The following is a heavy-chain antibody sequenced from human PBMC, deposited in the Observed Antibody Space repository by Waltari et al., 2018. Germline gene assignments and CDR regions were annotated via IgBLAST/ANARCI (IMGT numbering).Heavy chain of an antibody. D-gene: IGHD6-13*01. CDR2: INHSGST. J-gene: IGHJ4*02. CDR1: GGSFSGYY. Sequence: QVQLQQWGAGLLKPSETLSLTCAVYGGSFSGYYWSWIRQPPGKGLEWIGEINHSGSTNYNPSLKSRVTISVDTSKNQFSLKLSSVTAADTAVYYCARRGEYSSSWYYFDYWGQGTLVTVSS. CDR3: ARRGEYSSSWYYFDY. V-gene: IGHV4-34*01.